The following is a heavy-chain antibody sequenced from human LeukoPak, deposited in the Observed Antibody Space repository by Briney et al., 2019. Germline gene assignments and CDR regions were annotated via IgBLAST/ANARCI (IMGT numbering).Heavy chain of an antibody. CDR2: IKSDGNT. Sequence: GGSLRLSCAASGFTVSSYWMHWVRQAPGKGLVWVSRIKSDGNTNYADSVKGRFTISRDNAKNTVSLQMNSLRAEDTGVYYCARAPSEIGGYYPEYFRHWGQGALVTVSS. J-gene: IGHJ1*01. V-gene: IGHV3-74*01. D-gene: IGHD3-22*01. CDR3: ARAPSEIGGYYPEYFRH. CDR1: GFTVSSYW.